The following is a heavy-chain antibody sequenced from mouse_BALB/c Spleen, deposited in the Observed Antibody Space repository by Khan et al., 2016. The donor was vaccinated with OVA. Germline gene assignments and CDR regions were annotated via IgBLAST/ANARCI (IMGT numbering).Heavy chain of an antibody. D-gene: IGHD1-1*01. J-gene: IGHJ2*01. CDR3: TRIYRSDFDY. CDR1: GYSFTGYF. Sequence: VQLKQSGPELVKPGASVKISCKASGYSFTGYFMNWVMQSHGKSLEWIGRITPHIGETLYNQKFKDKATLTVDESSSTAHMELRSLASEDSAVYYCTRIYRSDFDYWGQGTTLTVSS. CDR2: ITPHIGET. V-gene: IGHV1-20*02.